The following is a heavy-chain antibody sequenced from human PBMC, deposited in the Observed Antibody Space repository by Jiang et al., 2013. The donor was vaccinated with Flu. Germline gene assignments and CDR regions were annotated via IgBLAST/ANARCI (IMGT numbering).Heavy chain of an antibody. D-gene: IGHD3-10*01. Sequence: QLVESGGGLVKPGGSLRLSCAASGFTFSDYYMSWIRQAPGKGLEWVSYISSSSSYTNYADSVKGRFTISRDNAKNSLYLQMNSLRAEDTAVYYCAKTGGSGSYYSLTGGDYYYYGMDVWGKGTTVTVSS. CDR1: GFTFSDYY. V-gene: IGHV3-11*06. J-gene: IGHJ6*04. CDR2: ISSSSSYT. CDR3: AKTGGSGSYYSLTGGDYYYYGMDV.